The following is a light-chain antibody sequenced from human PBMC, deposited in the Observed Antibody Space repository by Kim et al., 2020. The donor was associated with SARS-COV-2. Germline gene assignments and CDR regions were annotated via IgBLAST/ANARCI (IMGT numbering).Light chain of an antibody. CDR2: GAS. V-gene: IGKV3-20*01. J-gene: IGKJ4*01. CDR1: QSVSRSH. Sequence: DIVLTQSPGTLSLSPGEGATLSCRASQSVSRSHIAWYQKKSGQAPRLFIYGASSRATGIPDRFSGSGSGTDFTLTISRLEPEDFAVYYCQHYRGEPVTFGGGTKVDIK. CDR3: QHYRGEPVT.